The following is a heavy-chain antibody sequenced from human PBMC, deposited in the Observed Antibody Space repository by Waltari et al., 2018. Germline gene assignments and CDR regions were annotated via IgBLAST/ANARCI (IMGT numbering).Heavy chain of an antibody. Sequence: EVQLLESGGGLVQPGGSMRLSCAASGFTFSSYAMSWVRQAPGKGLEWVSVISSSGDSTNYADSVKGRFTISRDNSKNTLYLQMNSLRAEDTAVYYCAKDHQGYSAFDYWGQGTLVTVSS. D-gene: IGHD2-15*01. CDR3: AKDHQGYSAFDY. V-gene: IGHV3-23*01. CDR1: GFTFSSYA. CDR2: ISSSGDST. J-gene: IGHJ4*02.